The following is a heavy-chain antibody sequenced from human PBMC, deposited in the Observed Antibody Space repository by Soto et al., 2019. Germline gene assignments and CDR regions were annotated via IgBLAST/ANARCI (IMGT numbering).Heavy chain of an antibody. Sequence: PGESLKVSCRGAGYSRTSYWIGWVRQMPGKGLEWMGIIYPGDSDTRYSPSFQGQVTISADKSISTAYLQWSSLKASDTAMYYCARTPEYYYYMNVWGKGTTVTVSS. D-gene: IGHD2-15*01. V-gene: IGHV5-51*01. J-gene: IGHJ6*03. CDR3: ARTPEYYYYMNV. CDR1: GYSRTSYW. CDR2: IYPGDSDT.